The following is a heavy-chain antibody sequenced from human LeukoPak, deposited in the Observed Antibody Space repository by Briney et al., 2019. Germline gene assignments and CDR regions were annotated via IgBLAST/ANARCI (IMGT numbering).Heavy chain of an antibody. D-gene: IGHD2-2*01. J-gene: IGHJ5*02. Sequence: ASVKVSCKASGYTFTSYYMHWVRLAPGQGLEWMGIVNPSGGSTSYAQTSQGRVTMTRDTSTSTVYIELSSLRSEDTAVYYCARDRRYCSSTSCIFDPWGQGTLVTVSS. CDR3: ARDRRYCSSTSCIFDP. CDR1: GYTFTSYY. CDR2: VNPSGGST. V-gene: IGHV1-46*01.